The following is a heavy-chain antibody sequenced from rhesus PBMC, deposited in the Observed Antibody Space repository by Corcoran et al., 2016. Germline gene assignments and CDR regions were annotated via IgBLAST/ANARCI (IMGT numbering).Heavy chain of an antibody. CDR1: GFTFDDYA. CDR2: ISWNGGST. V-gene: IGHV3-201*01. CDR3: AAEGDYGSSVDY. Sequence: EVQLVESGGGVVQPGGPLRLSCAASGFTFDDYAIHWVRQAPGKGLEWVSGISWNGGSTYYADSVKGQFTISRDNAKNSLYLQMGSLRAEDTALYYCAAEGDYGSSVDYWGQGVLVTVSS. D-gene: IGHD4-29*01. J-gene: IGHJ4*01.